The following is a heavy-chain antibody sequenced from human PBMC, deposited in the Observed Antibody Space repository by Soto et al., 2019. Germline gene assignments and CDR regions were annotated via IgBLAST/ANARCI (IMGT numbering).Heavy chain of an antibody. J-gene: IGHJ5*02. V-gene: IGHV4-39*01. CDR1: GGSISSSSFH. Sequence: QLQLQESGPGLVKPSETLSLTCTVSGGSISSSSFHWGWIRQPPGKGLEWIGSIYYSGSTYYSPSLKRRVTISVDTSKNQFSLKLSSVTAADTAVYYCARRERAAGTDWWFVPWGQGTLVTVSS. CDR3: ARRERAAGTDWWFVP. D-gene: IGHD6-13*01. CDR2: IYYSGST.